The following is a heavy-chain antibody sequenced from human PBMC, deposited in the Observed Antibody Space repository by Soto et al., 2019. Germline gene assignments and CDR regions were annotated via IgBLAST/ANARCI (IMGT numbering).Heavy chain of an antibody. J-gene: IGHJ3*02. CDR1: GGTFSSYA. CDR2: IIPIFGTA. CDR3: ASGVPYCSGGSCYVALNDAFDI. V-gene: IGHV1-69*13. Sequence: SVKVSCKASGGTFSSYAISWVRQAPGQGLEWMGGIIPIFGTANYAQKFQGRVTITADESTSTAYMELSSLRSEDTAVYYCASGVPYCSGGSCYVALNDAFDIWGQGTMVTVSS. D-gene: IGHD2-15*01.